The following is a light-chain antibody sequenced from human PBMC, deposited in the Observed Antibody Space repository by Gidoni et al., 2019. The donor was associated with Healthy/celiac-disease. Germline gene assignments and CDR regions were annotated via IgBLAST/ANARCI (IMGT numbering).Light chain of an antibody. CDR1: SSDVGGYNY. CDR2: DVS. V-gene: IGLV2-14*03. J-gene: IGLJ3*02. CDR3: SSYTSSSYWV. Sequence: QSALTQPASVSGSPRQSITISCTGTSSDVGGYNYVSWYQQHPGQAPKLMIYDVSNRPSGVSNRFSGSKSGNTASLTISGLQSEDEADYYCSSYTSSSYWVFGGGTKLTVL.